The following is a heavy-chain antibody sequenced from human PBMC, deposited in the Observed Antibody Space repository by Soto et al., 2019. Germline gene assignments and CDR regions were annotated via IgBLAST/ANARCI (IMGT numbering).Heavy chain of an antibody. J-gene: IGHJ6*03. V-gene: IGHV5-51*01. CDR3: AVDSVYSGCARYRNYYYMDV. CDR2: IYPGDSDT. Sequence: GESLKISCKGSGYSFTSYWIGWVRQMPGKGLEWMGIIYPGDSDTRYSPSFQGQVTISADKSISTAYLQWSSLKASDTAMYYCAVDSVYSGCARYRNYYYMDVWGKGTTVTVSS. D-gene: IGHD5-12*01. CDR1: GYSFTSYW.